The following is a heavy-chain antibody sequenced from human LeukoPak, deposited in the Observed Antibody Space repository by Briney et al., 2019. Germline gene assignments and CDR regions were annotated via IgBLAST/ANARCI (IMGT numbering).Heavy chain of an antibody. V-gene: IGHV1-69*04. D-gene: IGHD2-8*01. Sequence: SVKVSCKASGGTFSSYTISWVRQAPGQGLEWMGRIIPILGIANYAQKFQGRVTITADRSTSTAYMELSSLRSEDTAVYYCARDEYRTNGVCYSGNNWFDPWGQGTLVTVSS. CDR1: GGTFSSYT. J-gene: IGHJ5*02. CDR3: ARDEYRTNGVCYSGNNWFDP. CDR2: IIPILGIA.